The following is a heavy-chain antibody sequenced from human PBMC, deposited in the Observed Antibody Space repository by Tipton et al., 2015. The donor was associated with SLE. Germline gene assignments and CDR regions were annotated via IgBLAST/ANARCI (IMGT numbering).Heavy chain of an antibody. Sequence: QLVQSGPEVKKPGASVKVSCKASGYTFTSYCITWVRQAPGQGLEWMGWISGYNGNTNYAQKLQGRVTMTTDTSTSTAYMELRSLRSDDTAVYYCARLGDWDFYYYRDVWGKGTTVAVSS. V-gene: IGHV1-18*01. J-gene: IGHJ6*03. CDR1: GYTFTSYC. CDR2: ISGYNGNT. D-gene: IGHD3-16*01. CDR3: ARLGDWDFYYYRDV.